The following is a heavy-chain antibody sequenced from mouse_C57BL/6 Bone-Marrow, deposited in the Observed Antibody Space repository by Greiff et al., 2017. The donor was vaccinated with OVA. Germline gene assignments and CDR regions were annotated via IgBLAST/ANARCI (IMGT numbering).Heavy chain of an antibody. Sequence: QVQLKQSGPGLVQPSQSLSITCTVSGFSLTSYGVHWVRQSPGKGLEWLGVIWSGGSTDYNAAFISRLSISKDNSTSQVFFKMNSLQTDDTAIYYCARGESNYGMGAMDYWGQGTSVTVSS. CDR1: GFSLTSYG. CDR2: IWSGGST. J-gene: IGHJ4*01. D-gene: IGHD1-1*01. V-gene: IGHV2-2*01. CDR3: ARGESNYGMGAMDY.